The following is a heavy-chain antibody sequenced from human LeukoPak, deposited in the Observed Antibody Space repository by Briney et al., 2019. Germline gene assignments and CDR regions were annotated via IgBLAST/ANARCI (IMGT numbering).Heavy chain of an antibody. V-gene: IGHV3-66*01. CDR2: IDSGGST. D-gene: IGHD5-18*01. Sequence: GGSLRLSCAASGFTVSSNYMSWVRQAPGKGLEWVSVIDSGGSTYYADSVKGRFTISRDNSQNTLYLQMNSLRAEDTAVYYCAKGRTGFSYGYGIDYWGQGTLVTVSS. J-gene: IGHJ4*02. CDR3: AKGRTGFSYGYGIDY. CDR1: GFTVSSNY.